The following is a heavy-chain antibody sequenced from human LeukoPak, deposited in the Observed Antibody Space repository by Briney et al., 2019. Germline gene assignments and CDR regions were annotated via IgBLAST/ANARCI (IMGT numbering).Heavy chain of an antibody. CDR1: GHSFSNLW. CDR3: ARTSYYGSGSFDY. D-gene: IGHD3-10*01. CDR2: IYPGDSDT. J-gene: IGHJ4*02. V-gene: IGHV5-51*01. Sequence: GESLKISCKSSGHSFSNLWIGWVRQMPGQGLEWVGIIYPGDSDTRYSPSFQGQVTISADKSISTSYLQWTSLKASDTAMYYCARTSYYGSGSFDYWGQGTLVTVSS.